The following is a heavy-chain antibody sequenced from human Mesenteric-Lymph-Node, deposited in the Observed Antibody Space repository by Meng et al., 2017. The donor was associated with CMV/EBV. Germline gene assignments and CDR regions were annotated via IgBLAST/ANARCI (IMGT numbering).Heavy chain of an antibody. CDR1: CFSLKRKG. D-gene: IGHD6-13*01. Sequence: SCFSLKRKGKKWVRQDTGKGVEWVTTISDTGSSVENEEEGRGRFNISRDNSKNTLYLQMNSLRAEDTAVYYCARDLNDPAAAIYSFDLWGQGALVTVSS. V-gene: IGHV3-23*01. J-gene: IGHJ4*02. CDR2: ISDTGSSV. CDR3: ARDLNDPAAAIYSFDL.